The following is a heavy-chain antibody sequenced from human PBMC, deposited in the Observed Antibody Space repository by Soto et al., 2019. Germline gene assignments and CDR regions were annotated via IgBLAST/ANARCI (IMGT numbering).Heavy chain of an antibody. V-gene: IGHV4-34*01. CDR2: INHSGST. Sequence: SETLSLTCADYGGSFSGYYWSWIRQPPGKGLEWIGEINHSGSTYYNPSLKSRVTISVDTSKNQFSLKLSSVTAADTAVYYCSRQRITMVRGVYYYYYGMDVWGQGTTVTVSS. CDR1: GGSFSGYY. J-gene: IGHJ6*02. CDR3: SRQRITMVRGVYYYYYGMDV. D-gene: IGHD3-10*01.